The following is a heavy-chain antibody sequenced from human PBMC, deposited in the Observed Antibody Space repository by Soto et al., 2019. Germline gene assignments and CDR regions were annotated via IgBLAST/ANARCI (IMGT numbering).Heavy chain of an antibody. J-gene: IGHJ4*02. D-gene: IGHD3-22*01. CDR3: ARGSQYYYDGSGPIDS. CDR2: ISYDGSNN. V-gene: IGHV3-30-3*01. CDR1: VFTFSTYT. Sequence: GGSLRLSCAASVFTFSTYTIHLVRQAPGKGLEWVALISYDGSNNYYADSVKGRFTISRDNSKNTLYLQMTGLRAGDTAVYFCARGSQYYYDGSGPIDSWGQETLVTVSS.